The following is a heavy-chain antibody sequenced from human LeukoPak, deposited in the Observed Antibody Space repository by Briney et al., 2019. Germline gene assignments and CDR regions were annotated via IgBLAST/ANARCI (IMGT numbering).Heavy chain of an antibody. V-gene: IGHV7-4-1*02. CDR2: INTNTGNP. CDR3: ARVIEKLVAAWFGEDYYYGMDV. D-gene: IGHD3-10*01. CDR1: GYTFTSYA. Sequence: ASVKVSCKASGYTFTSYAMKWVRQAPGQGLEWMGWINTNTGNPTYAQGFTGRFVFSLDTSVSTAYLQISSLKAEGTAVYYCARVIEKLVAAWFGEDYYYGMDVWGQGTTVTVSS. J-gene: IGHJ6*02.